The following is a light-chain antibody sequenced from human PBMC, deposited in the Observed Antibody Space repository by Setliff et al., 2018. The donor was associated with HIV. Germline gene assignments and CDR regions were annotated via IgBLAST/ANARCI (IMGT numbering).Light chain of an antibody. CDR2: DVT. V-gene: IGLV2-14*01. Sequence: LTQPASVSGSPGQSITISCTGTSSDVGGYNYVSWYQQHPGKAPKLMIFDVTNRPSGVSNRFSGSKSGNTASLTISGLQAEDEADYYCSSYTSSTTRVFGTGTKVTVL. CDR1: SSDVGGYNY. J-gene: IGLJ1*01. CDR3: SSYTSSTTRV.